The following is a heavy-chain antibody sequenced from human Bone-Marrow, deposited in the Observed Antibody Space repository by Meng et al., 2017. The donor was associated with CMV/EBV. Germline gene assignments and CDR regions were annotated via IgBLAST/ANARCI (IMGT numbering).Heavy chain of an antibody. J-gene: IGHJ4*02. CDR1: GGSISTSNW. Sequence: SETLSFTCAVSGGSISTSNWWSWVRQSPEKGLEWIGEIYHSGYSNYNPPLKSRVTISVDTSKIQFTLKLSSVTAADTAVYYCASDRLGIQFDYWGQGTLVTVSS. V-gene: IGHV4-4*02. CDR2: IYHSGYS. CDR3: ASDRLGIQFDY. D-gene: IGHD6-13*01.